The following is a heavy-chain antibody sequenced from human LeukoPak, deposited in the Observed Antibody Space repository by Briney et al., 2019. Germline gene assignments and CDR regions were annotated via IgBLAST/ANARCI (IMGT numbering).Heavy chain of an antibody. CDR2: INTNTGNP. D-gene: IGHD1-1*01. Sequence: GASVKVSCKASGYTFTTYAMNWVRQAPGQGLEWMGWINTNTGNPAYAQGFTGRFVFSLDTSVSTAYLQISSLKAEDTAVYFCARAPDTTGIDYWGQGTLVTVSS. CDR1: GYTFTTYA. V-gene: IGHV7-4-1*02. CDR3: ARAPDTTGIDY. J-gene: IGHJ4*02.